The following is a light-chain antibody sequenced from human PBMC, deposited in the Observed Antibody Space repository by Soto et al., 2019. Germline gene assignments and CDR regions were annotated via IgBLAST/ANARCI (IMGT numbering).Light chain of an antibody. CDR2: DAY. CDR1: QSLNTW. CDR3: QQYNSFAWT. J-gene: IGKJ1*01. Sequence: DIEMSQSPSSLSASVGDRVTITCRAGQSLNTWLAWYHQKPGMAPKLLISDAYTLESGVPSRFSGSGSGPEFTLTISSLQPDDFGTYYCQQYNSFAWTFGQGTKVDI. V-gene: IGKV1-5*01.